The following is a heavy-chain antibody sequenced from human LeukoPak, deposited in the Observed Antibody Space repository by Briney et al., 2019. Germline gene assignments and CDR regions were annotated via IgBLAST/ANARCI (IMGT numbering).Heavy chain of an antibody. J-gene: IGHJ4*02. CDR3: ATLHYDFWSGSS. Sequence: ASVKVSCKVSGYTLTELSMHWVRQAPGKGLEWMGGFDPEDSETIYAQKFQGRVTMTEDTSTDTAYMELSSLRSEDTAVYYCATLHYDFWSGSSWGQGTLVTVSS. CDR1: GYTLTELS. D-gene: IGHD3-3*01. CDR2: FDPEDSET. V-gene: IGHV1-24*01.